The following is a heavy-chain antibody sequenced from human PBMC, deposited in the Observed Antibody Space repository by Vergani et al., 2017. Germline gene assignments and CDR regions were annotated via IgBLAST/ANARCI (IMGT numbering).Heavy chain of an antibody. Sequence: EVPLVQSGAEVKKPGESLKISCKGSGYNFTSYWIGWVRQMPGKGLEWMGIIYPGDSDTRYSPSFQGQVTISADKSISTACLQWSSLKASDTAMYYCARHAYSSGWTRGRDAFDIWGQGTMVTVSS. CDR3: ARHAYSSGWTRGRDAFDI. V-gene: IGHV5-51*01. CDR2: IYPGDSDT. D-gene: IGHD6-19*01. J-gene: IGHJ3*02. CDR1: GYNFTSYW.